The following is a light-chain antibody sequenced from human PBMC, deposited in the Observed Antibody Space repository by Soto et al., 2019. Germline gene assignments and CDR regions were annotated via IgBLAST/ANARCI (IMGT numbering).Light chain of an antibody. V-gene: IGKV1-39*01. CDR3: QQDLRPPLT. CDR2: AAS. Sequence: DIQMTQSPSSLSASVGARVTITCPASQSVSNYLNWYQQKPGKAPTLLIYAASTLQSGVPSRISGSGSGTDFTLTISSLQPEDFATYYCQQDLRPPLTFGPGTKVDI. J-gene: IGKJ3*01. CDR1: QSVSNY.